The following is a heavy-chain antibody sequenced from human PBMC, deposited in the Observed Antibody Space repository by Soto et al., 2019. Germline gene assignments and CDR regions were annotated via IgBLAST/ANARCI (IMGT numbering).Heavy chain of an antibody. J-gene: IGHJ6*02. CDR3: ARFNFWSGYIYYYGMDV. V-gene: IGHV1-3*01. CDR2: INAGNGST. D-gene: IGHD3-3*01. CDR1: GYTFTSYA. Sequence: ASVKVSCKASGYTFTSYAMHWVRQAPGQRLEWMGWINAGNGSTKYSQKFQGRVTITRDTSASTAYMELSSLRSEDTAVYYCARFNFWSGYIYYYGMDVWGQGTTVTVSS.